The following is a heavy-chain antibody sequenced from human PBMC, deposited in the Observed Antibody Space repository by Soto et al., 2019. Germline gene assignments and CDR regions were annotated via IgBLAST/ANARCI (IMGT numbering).Heavy chain of an antibody. Sequence: EVQLVESGGGLAQPGGSLRLACAASGFTFSSYEMNWVRQAPGKGLEWISFITTSGYNVFYADSVKGRFTISRDNTLNSLYLQMDSLRAEDTAVYYCARNGYSYGYCPYYFDYWGQGTLVTVSS. D-gene: IGHD5-18*01. V-gene: IGHV3-48*03. CDR3: ARNGYSYGYCPYYFDY. CDR1: GFTFSSYE. J-gene: IGHJ4*02. CDR2: ITTSGYNV.